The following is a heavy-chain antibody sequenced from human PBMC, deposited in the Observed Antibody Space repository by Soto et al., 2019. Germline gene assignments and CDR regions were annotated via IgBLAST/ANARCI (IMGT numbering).Heavy chain of an antibody. Sequence: SVKVSCKASGGTFTSSAVQWVRQARGQRLEWIGWIVVGSGNTNYAQKFQERVTITRGLSTSTAYMELSSLRSEDTAVYYCAATPTYYDFCFDYWGQGTLVTVSS. CDR2: IVVGSGNT. CDR1: GGTFTSSA. CDR3: AATPTYYDFCFDY. V-gene: IGHV1-58*01. D-gene: IGHD3-3*01. J-gene: IGHJ4*02.